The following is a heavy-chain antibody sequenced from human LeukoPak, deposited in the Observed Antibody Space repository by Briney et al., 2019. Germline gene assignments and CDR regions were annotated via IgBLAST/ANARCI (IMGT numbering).Heavy chain of an antibody. CDR1: GFTVSSNY. CDR2: IYSGGST. Sequence: GGSLRLSCAASGFTVSSNYMSWVRQAPGKGLEWVSVIYSGGSTYYADSVKGRFTISRDNSKNMLYLQMNSLRAEDTAVYYCAREVWYSSGSPDAFDIWGQGTMVTVSS. D-gene: IGHD6-19*01. V-gene: IGHV3-53*01. J-gene: IGHJ3*02. CDR3: AREVWYSSGSPDAFDI.